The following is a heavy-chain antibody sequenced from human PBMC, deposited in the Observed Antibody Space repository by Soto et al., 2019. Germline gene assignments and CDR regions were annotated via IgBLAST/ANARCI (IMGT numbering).Heavy chain of an antibody. CDR3: AMLFMDAGFWDYFDY. D-gene: IGHD5-18*01. V-gene: IGHV5-51*01. CDR1: GYDFSTHW. CDR2: IYPSDSDT. Sequence: GESLKISCKASGYDFSTHWIGWVRHMPGKGLQWMAIIYPSDSDTKYSPSFQGHVTISVDKSISTAYLQLSGLQASDSAKYYCAMLFMDAGFWDYFDYWGPGTLVTVSS. J-gene: IGHJ4*02.